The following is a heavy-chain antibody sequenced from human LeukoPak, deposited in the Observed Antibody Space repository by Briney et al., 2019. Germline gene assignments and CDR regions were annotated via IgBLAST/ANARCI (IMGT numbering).Heavy chain of an antibody. CDR2: INHSGST. CDR1: GGSFSGYY. V-gene: IGHV4-34*01. CDR3: ARLAPVDTAMAPYYYYMDV. D-gene: IGHD5-18*01. J-gene: IGHJ6*03. Sequence: SETLSLTCAVYGGSFSGYYWSWIRQPPGKGLEWIGEINHSGSTNYNPSLKSRVTISVDTSKNQFSLKLSSVTAADTAVYYCARLAPVDTAMAPYYYYMDVWGKGTTVTVSS.